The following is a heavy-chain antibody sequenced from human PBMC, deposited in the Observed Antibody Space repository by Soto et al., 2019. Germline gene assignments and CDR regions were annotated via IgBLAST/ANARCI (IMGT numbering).Heavy chain of an antibody. Sequence: QVQLVESGGGVVQPGRSLRLSCAASGFTFSSYGMHWVRQAPGKGLEWVAVIWYDGSNKYYADSVKGRFTISRDNSKNKLYLQMNSLRAEETAVYYCARAANCGGPGWLGPWGQGTLVTVSS. J-gene: IGHJ5*02. V-gene: IGHV3-33*01. D-gene: IGHD4-17*01. CDR1: GFTFSSYG. CDR3: ARAANCGGPGWLGP. CDR2: IWYDGSNK.